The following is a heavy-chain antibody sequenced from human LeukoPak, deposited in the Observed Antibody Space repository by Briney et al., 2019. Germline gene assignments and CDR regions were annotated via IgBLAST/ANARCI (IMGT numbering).Heavy chain of an antibody. V-gene: IGHV4-34*01. CDR1: GGSFSGYY. Sequence: SETPSLTCAVYGGSFSGYYWSWIRQPPGKGLEWIGYIYHSGSTYYNPSLKSRVTISVDRSKNQFSLKLSSVTAADTAVYYCARDNWNYEYYFDYWGQGTLVTVSS. CDR3: ARDNWNYEYYFDY. CDR2: IYHSGST. D-gene: IGHD1-7*01. J-gene: IGHJ4*02.